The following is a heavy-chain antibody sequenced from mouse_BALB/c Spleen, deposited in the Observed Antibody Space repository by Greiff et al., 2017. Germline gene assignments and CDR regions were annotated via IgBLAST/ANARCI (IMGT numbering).Heavy chain of an antibody. D-gene: IGHD1-1*01. Sequence: QVQLQQPGAELVKPGASVKLSCKASGYTFTSYWMHWVKQRPGQGLEWIGEINPSNGRTNYNEKFKSKATLTVDKSSSTAYMQLSSLTSEDSAVYYCARSGDYGSSPAWFAYWGQGTLVTVSA. CDR1: GYTFTSYW. V-gene: IGHV1S81*02. CDR2: INPSNGRT. CDR3: ARSGDYGSSPAWFAY. J-gene: IGHJ3*01.